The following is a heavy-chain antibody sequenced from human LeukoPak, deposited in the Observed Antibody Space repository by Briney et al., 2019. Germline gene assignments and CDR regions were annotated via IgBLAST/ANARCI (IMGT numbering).Heavy chain of an antibody. V-gene: IGHV1-18*01. J-gene: IGHJ6*03. CDR1: GYTFTSYG. Sequence: ASVKVSCKASGYTFTSYGISWVRQAPGQGLEWMGWISAYNGNTNYAQKLQGRVTTTTDTSTSTAYMELRSLRSDDTAVYYCARDQSHDYGYYYYYYYMDVWGKGTTVTVSS. D-gene: IGHD4-17*01. CDR3: ARDQSHDYGYYYYYYYMDV. CDR2: ISAYNGNT.